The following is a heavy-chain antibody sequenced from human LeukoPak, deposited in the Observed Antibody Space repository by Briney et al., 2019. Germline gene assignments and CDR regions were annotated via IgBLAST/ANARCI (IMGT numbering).Heavy chain of an antibody. CDR1: GGSISSYY. CDR3: VRDDNSGYSDDAFDI. V-gene: IGHV4-4*07. J-gene: IGHJ3*02. Sequence: PSETLSLTCSVSGGSISSYYWSWLRQPAGKGLEWIGRIHTSASTEYNPSLKSRVTMSVDASKNQFSLKLTSVTAADTAVYFCVRDDNSGYSDDAFDIWGQGTLVTVSS. D-gene: IGHD5-12*01. CDR2: IHTSAST.